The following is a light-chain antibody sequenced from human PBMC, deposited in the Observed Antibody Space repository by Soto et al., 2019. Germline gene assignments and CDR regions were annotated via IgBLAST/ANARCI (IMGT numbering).Light chain of an antibody. Sequence: ESVLTQSPGTLSLSPGERATLSCRASQSVSSNYLAWYQQKPGQAPRLLIYGASTRATGIPARFSGGGSGTEFTLTIGSLQSEDFALYYCQQYNNWPWTFGQGTKVDI. V-gene: IGKV3-15*01. CDR1: QSVSSN. J-gene: IGKJ1*01. CDR3: QQYNNWPWT. CDR2: GAS.